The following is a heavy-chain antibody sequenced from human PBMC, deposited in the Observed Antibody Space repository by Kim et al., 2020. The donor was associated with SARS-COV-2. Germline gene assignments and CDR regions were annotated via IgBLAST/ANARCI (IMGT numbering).Heavy chain of an antibody. CDR2: ISSSSSYI. CDR3: ARGSLWFGEYYFDY. CDR1: GFTFSSYS. Sequence: GGSLRLSCAASGFTFSSYSMNWVRQAPGKGLEWVSSISSSSSYIYYADSVKGRFTISRDNAKNSLYLQMNSLRAEDTAVYYCARGSLWFGEYYFDYWGQGTLVTVSS. D-gene: IGHD3-10*01. J-gene: IGHJ4*02. V-gene: IGHV3-21*01.